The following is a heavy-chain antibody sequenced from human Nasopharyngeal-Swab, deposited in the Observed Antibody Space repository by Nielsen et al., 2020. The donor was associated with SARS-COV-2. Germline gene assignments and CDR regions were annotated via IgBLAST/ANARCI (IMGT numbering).Heavy chain of an antibody. Sequence: ASVTVSCKASGYTFTSYAMHWVRQAPGQRLEWMGWINAGNGNTKYSQKFQGRVTITRDTSASTAYMELSSLRSEDTAVYYCARADEFMDYGDYWYFDLWGRGTLVTVSS. CDR2: INAGNGNT. CDR1: GYTFTSYA. CDR3: ARADEFMDYGDYWYFDL. V-gene: IGHV1-3*01. J-gene: IGHJ2*01. D-gene: IGHD4-17*01.